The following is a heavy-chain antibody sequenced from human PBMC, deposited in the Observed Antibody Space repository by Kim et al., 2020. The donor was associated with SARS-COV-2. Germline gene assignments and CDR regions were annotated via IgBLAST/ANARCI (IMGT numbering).Heavy chain of an antibody. CDR3: ARALGDCSGGSCFFKWFDP. CDR1: GFNFRNDA. CDR2: ISSSGRSR. V-gene: IGHV3-23*01. D-gene: IGHD2-15*01. Sequence: GGSLRLSCAASGFNFRNDAMSWVRQVPGKGLEWVLGISSSGRSRYYADSVKGRFTISRDNSNSTLYVQMDSLRVEDTAVYYCARALGDCSGGSCFFKWFDPWGQGTLVTVSS. J-gene: IGHJ5*02.